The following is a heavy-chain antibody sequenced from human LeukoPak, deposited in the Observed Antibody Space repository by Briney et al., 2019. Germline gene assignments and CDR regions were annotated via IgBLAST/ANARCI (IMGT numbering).Heavy chain of an antibody. Sequence: PGGSLRLSCAASGFTFSSYGMHWVRQAPGKGLEWVAFIRYDGSNKYYADSVKGRFTISRDNSKNTLYLQMNSLRAEDTAVYYCAILNYDILTGYAPGAFDIWGQGTMVTVSS. J-gene: IGHJ3*02. CDR3: AILNYDILTGYAPGAFDI. CDR1: GFTFSSYG. D-gene: IGHD3-9*01. V-gene: IGHV3-30*02. CDR2: IRYDGSNK.